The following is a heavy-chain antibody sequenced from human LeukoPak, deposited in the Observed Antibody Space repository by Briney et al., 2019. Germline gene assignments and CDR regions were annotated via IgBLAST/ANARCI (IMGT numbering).Heavy chain of an antibody. CDR2: ISSSGSTI. D-gene: IGHD6-13*01. Sequence: TGGSLRLSCAASGFTFSSHEMNWVRQAPGKGLEWVSYISSSGSTIYYADSVKGRFTISRDNARNSLYLQMNSLRAEDTAVYYCATRSLWQQADYWGQGTLVTVSS. V-gene: IGHV3-48*03. CDR3: ATRSLWQQADY. CDR1: GFTFSSHE. J-gene: IGHJ4*02.